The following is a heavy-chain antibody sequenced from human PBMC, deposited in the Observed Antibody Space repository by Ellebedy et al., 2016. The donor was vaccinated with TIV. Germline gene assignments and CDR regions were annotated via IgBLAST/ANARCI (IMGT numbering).Heavy chain of an antibody. CDR3: AKWTVGYCSSASCYTGDY. J-gene: IGHJ4*02. CDR2: FNLRGTT. CDR1: GVSFNNYY. D-gene: IGHD2-2*02. V-gene: IGHV4-34*01. Sequence: MPSETLSLTCAVYGVSFNNYYWSWIRQFQGKGLEWIGEFNLRGTTNYNPSLKSRVTISVDTSKNWFSLKLNSVTAADTAVYYCAKWTVGYCSSASCYTGDYWGQGTRVTVSS.